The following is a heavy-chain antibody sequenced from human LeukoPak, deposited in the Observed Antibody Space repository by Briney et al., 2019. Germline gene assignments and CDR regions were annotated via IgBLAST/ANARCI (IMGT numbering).Heavy chain of an antibody. Sequence: SETPSLTCAVYGGSFSGYYWSWIRQPPGKGLEWIGEINHSGSTNYNPSLKSRLTMSVDTSKNQFSLKLSSVTAADTAVYYCARDFFYSSSWYGLDYWGQGTLVTVSS. V-gene: IGHV4-34*01. J-gene: IGHJ4*02. CDR1: GGSFSGYY. D-gene: IGHD6-13*01. CDR2: INHSGST. CDR3: ARDFFYSSSWYGLDY.